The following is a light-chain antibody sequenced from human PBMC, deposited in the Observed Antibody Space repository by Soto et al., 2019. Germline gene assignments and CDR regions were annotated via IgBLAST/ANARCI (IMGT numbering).Light chain of an antibody. CDR1: QSVLSSSNSKNC. Sequence: DIVMTQSPDSLAVSLGDRATINCKSSQSVLSSSNSKNCLAWYPQKSGQPPKLLIYWASTRQSGVPDRFSASGSGTDFTLTISSLQAEDVAAYYCQNYYSIPWTFGQGTKVDIK. CDR2: WAS. V-gene: IGKV4-1*01. CDR3: QNYYSIPWT. J-gene: IGKJ1*01.